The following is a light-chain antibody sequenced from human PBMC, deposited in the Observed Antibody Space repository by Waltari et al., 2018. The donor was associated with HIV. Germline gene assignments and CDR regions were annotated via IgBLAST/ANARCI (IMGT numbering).Light chain of an antibody. J-gene: IGKJ2*01. CDR1: QSVSYW. Sequence: DIQMTQSPSPLSASLRDRVTITCRASQSVSYWLAWYQQKPGKAPKLLISKASSLKSGVPSRFSGSGSGTEFTLNISSLQPDDFATYYCQQYNRYPYTFGQGTKQEIK. CDR2: KAS. CDR3: QQYNRYPYT. V-gene: IGKV1-5*03.